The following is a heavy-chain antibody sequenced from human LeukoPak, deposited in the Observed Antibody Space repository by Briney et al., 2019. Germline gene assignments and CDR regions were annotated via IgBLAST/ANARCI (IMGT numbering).Heavy chain of an antibody. CDR1: GYTFTGYY. V-gene: IGHV1-2*02. Sequence: GASVKVSCKASGYTFTGYYMHWVRQAPGQGLEWMGWINPNSGGTNYAQKFQGRVTITRDTSISTAYMELSRLRSDDTAVYYCARAGIAVAGDYYGMDVWGQGTTVTVSS. J-gene: IGHJ6*02. CDR2: INPNSGGT. D-gene: IGHD6-19*01. CDR3: ARAGIAVAGDYYGMDV.